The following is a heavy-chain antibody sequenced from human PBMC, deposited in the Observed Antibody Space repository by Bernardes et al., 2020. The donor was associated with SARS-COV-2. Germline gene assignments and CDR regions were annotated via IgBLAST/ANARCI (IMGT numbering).Heavy chain of an antibody. CDR1: GYTFTSYD. J-gene: IGHJ4*02. CDR2: MNPNSGNT. V-gene: IGHV1-8*01. Sequence: ASVKVSCKASGYTFTSYDINWVRQATGQGLEWMGWMNPNSGNTGYAQKFQGRVTMTRNTSISTAYMELSSLRSEDTAVYYCARGRRSSTSSPDDFDYWGQGTLVTVSS. D-gene: IGHD2-2*01. CDR3: ARGRRSSTSSPDDFDY.